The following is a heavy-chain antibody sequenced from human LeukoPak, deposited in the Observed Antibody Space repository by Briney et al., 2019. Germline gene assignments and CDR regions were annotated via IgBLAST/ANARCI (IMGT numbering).Heavy chain of an antibody. D-gene: IGHD2-15*01. V-gene: IGHV4-59*01. J-gene: IGHJ6*03. Sequence: PSETLSLTCTVSGGSISSYYWSWIRQPPGKGLEWIGYIYYSGSTNYNPSLKSRVTISVDTSKNQFSLKLSSVTAADTAVYYCATSREVVVAAAYYYYYYMDVWGKGTTVTVSS. CDR3: ATSREVVVAAAYYYYYYMDV. CDR2: IYYSGST. CDR1: GGSISSYY.